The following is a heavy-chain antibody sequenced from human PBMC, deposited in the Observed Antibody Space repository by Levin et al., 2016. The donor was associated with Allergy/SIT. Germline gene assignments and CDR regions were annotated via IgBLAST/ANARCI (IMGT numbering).Heavy chain of an antibody. D-gene: IGHD2-15*01. CDR2: IYYSGST. J-gene: IGHJ3*02. Sequence: WIRQPPGKGLEWIGYIYYSGSTNYSPSLKSRVTISVDTSKNQFSLKLSSVTAADTAVYYCARGGYCSGGSCYPFDAFDIWGQGTMVTVSS. V-gene: IGHV4-59*01. CDR3: ARGGYCSGGSCYPFDAFDI.